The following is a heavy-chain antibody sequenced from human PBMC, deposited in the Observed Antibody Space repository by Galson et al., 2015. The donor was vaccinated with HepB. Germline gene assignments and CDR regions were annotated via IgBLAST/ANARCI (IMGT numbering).Heavy chain of an antibody. CDR3: ARDQGAGSYLDY. V-gene: IGHV3-21*01. CDR2: ITSSSSYI. Sequence: SLRLSCAASGFTFSSYSMNWVRQAPGKGLEWVPSITSSSSYIYYADSVTGRLTISRDNSKSTLHLQMNGLRAEDTAVYYCARDQGAGSYLDYWGQGTLVTVSS. J-gene: IGHJ4*02. CDR1: GFTFSSYS. D-gene: IGHD3-16*01.